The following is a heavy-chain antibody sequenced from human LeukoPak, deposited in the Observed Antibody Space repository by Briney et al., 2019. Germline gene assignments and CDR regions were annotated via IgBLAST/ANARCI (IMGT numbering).Heavy chain of an antibody. D-gene: IGHD3-22*01. CDR3: ARDGPGDDSSGYYYVGYFDY. CDR2: ISYDGSKE. V-gene: IGHV3-30*14. CDR1: GFTFSSYV. Sequence: GRSLRLSCAASGFTFSSYVMHWVRQAPGKGLEWVAIISYDGSKEYNADSVKGRFTISRDNSKNTLYLQMNSLRAEDTAVYYCARDGPGDDSSGYYYVGYFDYWGQGTLVTVSS. J-gene: IGHJ4*02.